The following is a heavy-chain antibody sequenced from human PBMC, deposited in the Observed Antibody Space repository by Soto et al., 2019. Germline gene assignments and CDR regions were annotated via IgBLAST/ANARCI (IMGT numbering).Heavy chain of an antibody. CDR3: AHSRPGDYARDWYFDL. D-gene: IGHD4-17*01. CDR2: IIPILGIA. CDR1: GGTFSSYT. J-gene: IGHJ2*01. Sequence: QVQLVQSGAEVKKPGSSVKVSCKASGGTFSSYTISWVRQAPGQGLEWMGRIIPILGIANYAQKFQGRVTITADKSTSTAYMELSSLRSEDTAVYYCAHSRPGDYARDWYFDLWGRGTLVTVSS. V-gene: IGHV1-69*02.